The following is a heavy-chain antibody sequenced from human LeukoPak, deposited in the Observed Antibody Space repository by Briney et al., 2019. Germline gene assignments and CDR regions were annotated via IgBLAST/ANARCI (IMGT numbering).Heavy chain of an antibody. V-gene: IGHV4-34*01. J-gene: IGHJ5*02. CDR2: INHSGST. CDR3: APGGVRGVITNWFDP. Sequence: KPSETLSLTCAVSGGSFSGYYWSWIRQPPGKGLEWIGEINHSGSTNYNPPLKSRVTISVDTSQNPFSLKLSSVTAADTAVYYCAPGGVRGVITNWFDPWGQGTLVTVSS. D-gene: IGHD3-10*01. CDR1: GGSFSGYY.